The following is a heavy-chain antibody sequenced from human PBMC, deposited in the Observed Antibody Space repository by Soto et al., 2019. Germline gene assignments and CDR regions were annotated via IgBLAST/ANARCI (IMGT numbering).Heavy chain of an antibody. Sequence: QVQLQESGPGLLKPSGTLFLTCAVSGASVSSGNWWSWVRQPPGKGLAWIGGMHARGNTNYNPSLTSRVSVSVDKSKIQLSLHVNSLTAADSAVYFCARHGDYGFDLWGQGTLVTVSS. J-gene: IGHJ4*02. D-gene: IGHD4-17*01. CDR1: GASVSSGNW. CDR2: MHARGNT. CDR3: ARHGDYGFDL. V-gene: IGHV4-4*02.